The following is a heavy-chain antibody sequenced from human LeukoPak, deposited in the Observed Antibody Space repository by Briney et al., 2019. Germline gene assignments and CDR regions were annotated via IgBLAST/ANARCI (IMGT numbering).Heavy chain of an antibody. J-gene: IGHJ5*02. V-gene: IGHV4-39*01. CDR2: IYYCGST. Sequence: SETLSLTCTVSGRPISSSCYYWGWIPQPPGKGLEWIGSIYYCGSTYYHPSLKSRVTISVDTYKIQFSMKLSSVTAADTAVYYCARHAIFGVVIPYHPSYNWFDPWGQGTLVTVSS. CDR1: GRPISSSCYY. CDR3: ARHAIFGVVIPYHPSYNWFDP. D-gene: IGHD3-3*01.